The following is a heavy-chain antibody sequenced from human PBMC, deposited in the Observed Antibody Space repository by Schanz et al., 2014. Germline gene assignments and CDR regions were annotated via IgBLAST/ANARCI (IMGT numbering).Heavy chain of an antibody. D-gene: IGHD5-18*01. CDR2: ISGSGGST. CDR3: AKDAENTAMITDYFDY. J-gene: IGHJ4*02. CDR1: GITFSSHS. V-gene: IGHV3-23*01. Sequence: EVQLLESGGGLVQPGGSLRLSCAASGITFSSHSFNWVRQAPGKGLEWVSAISGSGGSTYYADSVKGRFTISRGNSKTTVYLQMNSLRAEDTAVYYCAKDAENTAMITDYFDYWGQGTLVTVSS.